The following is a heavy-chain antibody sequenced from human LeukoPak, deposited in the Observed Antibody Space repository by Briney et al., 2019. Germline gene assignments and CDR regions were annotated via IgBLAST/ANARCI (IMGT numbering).Heavy chain of an antibody. Sequence: PGGSLRLSCAASGFTFSSYGMHWVRQAPGKGLEWVAFIRYDGSNKYYADSVKGRFTISRDNSKNTLYLQMNSLRAEDTAVYYCATETDDILTGTTDYWGQGTLVTVSS. D-gene: IGHD3-9*01. J-gene: IGHJ4*02. CDR1: GFTFSSYG. CDR3: ATETDDILTGTTDY. V-gene: IGHV3-30*02. CDR2: IRYDGSNK.